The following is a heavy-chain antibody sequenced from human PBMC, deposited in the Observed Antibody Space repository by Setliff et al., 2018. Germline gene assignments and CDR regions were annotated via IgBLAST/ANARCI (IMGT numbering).Heavy chain of an antibody. Sequence: SGPTLVNPTQTLTLTCTFSGFSLSTTETHVSWIRQPPGKAPEWLARLDWDDDKFYNTSLRSRLTLSKDTSKNQVILTMTNMDPADTATYYCARTVGYSSVWYDGDWFDPWGQGTLVTVSS. CDR2: LDWDDDK. CDR1: GFSLSTTETH. J-gene: IGHJ5*02. CDR3: ARTVGYSSVWYDGDWFDP. D-gene: IGHD6-19*01. V-gene: IGHV2-70*04.